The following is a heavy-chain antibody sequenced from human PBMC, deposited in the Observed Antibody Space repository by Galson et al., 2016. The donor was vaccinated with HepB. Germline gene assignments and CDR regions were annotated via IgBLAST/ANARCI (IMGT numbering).Heavy chain of an antibody. CDR3: ARRHEYCPPVGCSVDY. J-gene: IGHJ4*02. V-gene: IGHV3-23*01. Sequence: SLRLSCAASGFSFNNYAMNWVRQAPGKGLEWVSLIKESGERAYYADSVQGRFTISTDNAKNTLFLQMSSLRADDTAVYYCARRHEYCPPVGCSVDYWGQGTLVSVSS. D-gene: IGHD2/OR15-2a*01. CDR1: GFSFNNYA. CDR2: IKESGERA.